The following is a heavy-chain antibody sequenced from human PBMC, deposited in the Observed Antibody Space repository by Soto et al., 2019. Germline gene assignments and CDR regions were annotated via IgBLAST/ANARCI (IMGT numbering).Heavy chain of an antibody. Sequence: QVQLVESGGGVVQPGRSLRLSCAASGFTFSSYAMHWVRQAPGKGLEWVAVISYDGSNKYYADSVKGRFTISRDNSKKTLYLKMKSLRAEDTVVYYWAREGLYSSSPFACMAVWGQGTTVTVSS. J-gene: IGHJ6*02. D-gene: IGHD6-6*01. CDR2: ISYDGSNK. CDR3: AREGLYSSSPFACMAV. CDR1: GFTFSSYA. V-gene: IGHV3-30-3*01.